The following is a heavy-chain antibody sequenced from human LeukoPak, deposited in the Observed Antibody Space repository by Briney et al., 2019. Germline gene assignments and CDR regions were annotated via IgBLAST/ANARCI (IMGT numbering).Heavy chain of an antibody. CDR1: GFTFSSYA. CDR2: ISGSGGST. D-gene: IGHD2-2*01. V-gene: IGHV3-23*01. J-gene: IGHJ4*02. Sequence: GGSLRLSCAASGFTFSSYAMSWVRQAPGKGLEWVSAISGSGGSTYCADSVKGRFTISRDNSKNTLYLQMNSLRAEDTAVYYCAKGDCSSTSCYSEYYFDYWGQGTLVTVSS. CDR3: AKGDCSSTSCYSEYYFDY.